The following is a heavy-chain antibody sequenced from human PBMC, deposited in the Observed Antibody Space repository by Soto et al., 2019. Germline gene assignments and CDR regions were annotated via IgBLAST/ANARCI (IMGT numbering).Heavy chain of an antibody. D-gene: IGHD2-21*01. Sequence: PGGSLRLSCAASGFTFSNAGMSWVRQAPGKGLEWVGRIKSKADGGTTDYAAPVKGRFTISRDDSKNTLNLEMNSMKTGDAAVYCGTTDTESIYAFDIWGHVTMVTVSS. J-gene: IGHJ3*02. CDR3: TTDTESIYAFDI. CDR2: IKSKADGGTT. CDR1: GFTFSNAG. V-gene: IGHV3-15*01.